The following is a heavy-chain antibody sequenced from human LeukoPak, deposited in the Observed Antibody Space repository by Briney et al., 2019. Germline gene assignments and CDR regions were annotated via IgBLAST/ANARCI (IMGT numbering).Heavy chain of an antibody. V-gene: IGHV3-33*08. J-gene: IGHJ3*02. Sequence: PGGSLRLSCAASGLTFSSYGMHWVRQAPGKGLEWVAVIWYDGRNKFYADSLKGRFTISRDNSKNTLYLQMNSLRAEDTAVYYCARVNRGDAFDIWGQGTLVTVSS. CDR3: ARVNRGDAFDI. D-gene: IGHD3-16*02. CDR1: GLTFSSYG. CDR2: IWYDGRNK.